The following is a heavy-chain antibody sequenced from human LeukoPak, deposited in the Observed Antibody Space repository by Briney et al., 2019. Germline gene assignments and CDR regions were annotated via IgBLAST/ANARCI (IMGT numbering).Heavy chain of an antibody. V-gene: IGHV4-59*08. Sequence: PLETLSLTCTVSGGSISSYYWSWIRQPPGKGLEWIGYISYSGSTNYNPSLKSRVTISVDTSKNQFSLKLSSVTAADTAVYYCARLVGATTMDYFDYWGQGTLVTVTS. CDR1: GGSISSYY. CDR3: ARLVGATTMDYFDY. J-gene: IGHJ4*02. CDR2: ISYSGST. D-gene: IGHD1-26*01.